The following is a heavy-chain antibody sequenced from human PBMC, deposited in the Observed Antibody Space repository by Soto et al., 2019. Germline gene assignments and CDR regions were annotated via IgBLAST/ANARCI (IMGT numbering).Heavy chain of an antibody. D-gene: IGHD5-12*01. J-gene: IGHJ4*02. CDR3: ARAVWAYSGYDCDY. Sequence: GGSLRLSCAASGSTFGKFAMNWFRQAPGKGLEWLSYISSGGSTRYYADSVKGRFIVSRDNAQNSLYLEMNSLRAEDTAVYFCARAVWAYSGYDCDYWGQGTPVTVSS. CDR1: GSTFGKFA. CDR2: ISSGGSTR. V-gene: IGHV3-48*01.